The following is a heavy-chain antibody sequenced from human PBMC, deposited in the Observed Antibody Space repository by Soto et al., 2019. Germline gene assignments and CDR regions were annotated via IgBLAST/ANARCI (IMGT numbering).Heavy chain of an antibody. Sequence: QVQLVESGGGVVQPGRSLRLSCAASGFTFSSYGMHWVHQAPGKGLEWVAVISYDGSNKYYADSVKGRFTISRDNSKNTLYLQMNSLRAEDTAVYYCAKCLAVAGVRFEKEYFQHWGQGTLVTVSS. V-gene: IGHV3-30*18. CDR1: GFTFSSYG. D-gene: IGHD6-19*01. CDR2: ISYDGSNK. J-gene: IGHJ1*01. CDR3: AKCLAVAGVRFEKEYFQH.